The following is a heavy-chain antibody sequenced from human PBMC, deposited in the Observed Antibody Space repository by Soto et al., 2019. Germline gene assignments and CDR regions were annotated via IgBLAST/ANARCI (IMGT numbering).Heavy chain of an antibody. J-gene: IGHJ4*02. CDR3: ARMSRDGYLFDY. Sequence: SETLSLTCAVSGGSISSGGYSWSWIRQPPGKSLEWIGYIYHSGSTYYNQSLKNRDTISVDRSKNQFSLKLSSVTAADTAVYYCARMSRDGYLFDYWGQGTLVTVS. D-gene: IGHD5-12*01. V-gene: IGHV4-30-2*01. CDR2: IYHSGST. CDR1: GGSISSGGYS.